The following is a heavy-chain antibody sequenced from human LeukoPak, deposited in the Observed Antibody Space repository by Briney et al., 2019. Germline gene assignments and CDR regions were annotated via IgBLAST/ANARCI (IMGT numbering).Heavy chain of an antibody. CDR3: ARRLGYDSSGYYYPLDAFDI. Sequence: PGASVKVSCKESGYTFTSYYMHWVRQAPGQGLEWMGIINPSGGSTSYAQKFQGRVTMTRDMSTSTVYMELSSLRSEDTAVYYCARRLGYDSSGYYYPLDAFDIWGQGTMVTVSS. CDR2: INPSGGST. V-gene: IGHV1-46*01. J-gene: IGHJ3*02. D-gene: IGHD3-22*01. CDR1: GYTFTSYY.